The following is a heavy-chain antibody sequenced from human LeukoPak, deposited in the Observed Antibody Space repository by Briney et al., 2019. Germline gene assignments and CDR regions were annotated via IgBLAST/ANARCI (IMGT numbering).Heavy chain of an antibody. CDR3: TTDWGRDSSGYYYAFGC. V-gene: IGHV3-15*01. CDR1: GFTFSNAW. Sequence: PGGSLRLSCAASGFTFSNAWMSWVRQAPGKGLEWVGRIKSKTDGGTTDYAAPVKGRFTISRDDSKNTLYLQMNSLKTEDTAVYYCTTDWGRDSSGYYYAFGCGGREPLVTVPS. D-gene: IGHD3-22*01. CDR2: IKSKTDGGTT. J-gene: IGHJ4*02.